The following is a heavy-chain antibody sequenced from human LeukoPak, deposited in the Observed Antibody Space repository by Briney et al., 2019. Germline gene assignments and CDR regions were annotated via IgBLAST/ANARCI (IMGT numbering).Heavy chain of an antibody. CDR1: GGSFSGYY. Sequence: PSETLSLTCAVYGGSFSGYYWSWIRQPPGKGLEWIGEINHSGSTNYNPSLKSRVTISVDTSKNQFSLRLTSVTAADTAVYYCARGLSAPEGRSELGYWGQGTLVTVSS. CDR3: ARGLSAPEGRSELGY. D-gene: IGHD1-7*01. CDR2: INHSGST. V-gene: IGHV4-34*01. J-gene: IGHJ4*02.